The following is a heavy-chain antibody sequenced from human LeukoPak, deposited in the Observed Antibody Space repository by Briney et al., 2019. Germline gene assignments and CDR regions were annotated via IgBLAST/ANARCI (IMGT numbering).Heavy chain of an antibody. CDR3: ARESGN. D-gene: IGHD3-10*01. J-gene: IGHJ4*02. Sequence: GRSLRLSCAASGFTFSSYAMHWVRQAPGKGLEWVGGIIPIFGTANYAQKFQGRVTITTDESTSTAYMELSSLRSEDTAVYYCARESGNWGQGTLVTVSS. CDR2: IIPIFGTA. V-gene: IGHV1-69*05. CDR1: GFTFSSYA.